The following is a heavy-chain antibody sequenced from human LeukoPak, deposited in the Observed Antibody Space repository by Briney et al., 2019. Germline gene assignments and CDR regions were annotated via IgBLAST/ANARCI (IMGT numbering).Heavy chain of an antibody. D-gene: IGHD5-24*01. Sequence: GGSLRLSCAASGFTFNSYGMHWVRQAPGKGLEWVSAISGGGTPTFYADSVKGRFITSRDNSKNTLYLQMNSLRVEDTAVYYCARDLDDYNDFPPIFQYWGQGTQVIVSS. CDR3: ARDLDDYNDFPPIFQY. CDR2: ISGGGTPT. J-gene: IGHJ1*01. V-gene: IGHV3-23*01. CDR1: GFTFNSYG.